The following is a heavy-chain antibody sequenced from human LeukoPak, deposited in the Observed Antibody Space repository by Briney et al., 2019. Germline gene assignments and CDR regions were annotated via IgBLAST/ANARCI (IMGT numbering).Heavy chain of an antibody. CDR3: ARDGVVRGVIIY. V-gene: IGHV1-2*02. D-gene: IGHD3-10*01. Sequence: AAVKVSCKASGYTFTSYGISWVRQAPGQGLEWMGWIDSNRGGTNYAQKFQGRVTMTRDTSISTAHMELSRLTSDDTAVYYCARDGVVRGVIIYWGQGTLVTVSS. J-gene: IGHJ4*02. CDR1: GYTFTSYG. CDR2: IDSNRGGT.